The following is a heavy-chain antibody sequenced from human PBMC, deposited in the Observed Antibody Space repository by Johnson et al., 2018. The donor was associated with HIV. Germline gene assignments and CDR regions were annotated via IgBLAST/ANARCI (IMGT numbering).Heavy chain of an antibody. D-gene: IGHD1-1*01. CDR3: AKDWYNWNDGGGYDAFDI. CDR1: GFTFSSYG. V-gene: IGHV3-30*18. CDR2: ISYDGSNK. Sequence: QVQLVESGGGVVQPGGSLRLSCAASGFTFSSYGMHWVRQAPGKGLEWVAVISYDGSNKYYADSVKGRFTISRDNSKNTLYLQMNSLRAEDTAVYYCAKDWYNWNDGGGYDAFDIWGQGTMVTVSS. J-gene: IGHJ3*02.